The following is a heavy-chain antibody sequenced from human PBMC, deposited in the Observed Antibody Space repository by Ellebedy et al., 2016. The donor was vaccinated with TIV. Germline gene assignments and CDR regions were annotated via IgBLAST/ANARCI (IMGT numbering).Heavy chain of an antibody. CDR1: GDSISDGGYY. J-gene: IGHJ3*02. D-gene: IGHD4-17*01. V-gene: IGHV4-31*03. CDR3: VRDYHDYGVDAFEI. CDR2: IYYSGRT. Sequence: SETLSLTCTVSGDSISDGGYYWGWVRQRPGKGLEWVGHIYYSGRTSYNPSLESRLTISVDTTKNQFSLKLTSVTAADTAVYFYVRDYHDYGVDAFEIWGQGTMITVSS.